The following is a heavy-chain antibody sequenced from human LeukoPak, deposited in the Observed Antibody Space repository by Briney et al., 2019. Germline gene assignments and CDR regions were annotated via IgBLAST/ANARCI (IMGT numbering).Heavy chain of an antibody. J-gene: IGHJ4*02. CDR3: AKDPYRASSGLVDY. D-gene: IGHD5-12*01. CDR1: GFTFSSYW. V-gene: IGHV3-74*01. Sequence: GGSLRLSCAASGFTFSSYWMTWVRQAPGKGLVWVSRIISDGSSTSYADSVKGRFTISRDNAKNTLYLQMNSLRAEDTAVYYCAKDPYRASSGLVDYWGQGTLVTVSS. CDR2: IISDGSST.